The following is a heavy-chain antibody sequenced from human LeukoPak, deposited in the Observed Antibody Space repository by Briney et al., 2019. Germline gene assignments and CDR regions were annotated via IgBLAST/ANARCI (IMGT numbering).Heavy chain of an antibody. CDR2: IYYSGST. J-gene: IGHJ5*02. V-gene: IGHV4-39*01. CDR1: GGSISSYY. D-gene: IGHD6-13*01. CDR3: ARVIAAAVYFDP. Sequence: SETLSLTCTVSGGSISSYYWGWIRQPPGKGLEWIGSIYYSGSTYYNPSLKSRVTISVDTSKNQFSLKLSSVTAADTAVYYCARVIAAAVYFDPWGQGTLVTVSS.